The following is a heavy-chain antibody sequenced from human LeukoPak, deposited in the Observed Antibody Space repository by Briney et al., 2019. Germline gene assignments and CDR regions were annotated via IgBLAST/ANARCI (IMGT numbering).Heavy chain of an antibody. Sequence: GGFLRLSCAASGFTVSSNHMSWVRQAPGKGLEWVSVIYSGGSTYSADSVKGRFIISRDNSKNTLYLQMNSLRAEDTAVYYCARDFFSQPTGSYGLGGQGTLVTVSS. D-gene: IGHD1-26*01. CDR2: IYSGGST. V-gene: IGHV3-66*01. CDR1: GFTVSSNH. J-gene: IGHJ4*03. CDR3: ARDFFSQPTGSYGL.